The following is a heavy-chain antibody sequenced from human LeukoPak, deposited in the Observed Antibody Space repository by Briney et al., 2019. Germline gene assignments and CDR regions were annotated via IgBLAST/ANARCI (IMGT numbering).Heavy chain of an antibody. D-gene: IGHD3/OR15-3a*01. J-gene: IGHJ4*02. CDR3: ARDLNWILFDY. CDR1: GFTFSAYW. V-gene: IGHV3-74*01. CDR2: VKYDGSTT. Sequence: PWGSLRLSCAASGFTFSAYWMHWVRQAPGKGLVWVSRVKYDGSTTAYADSVKGRFTISRDNTRNILYLEMNSLRVEDTAVYYCARDLNWILFDYWGQGALVTVSS.